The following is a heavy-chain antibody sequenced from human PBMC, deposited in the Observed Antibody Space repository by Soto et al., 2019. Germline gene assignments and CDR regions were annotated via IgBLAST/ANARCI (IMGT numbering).Heavy chain of an antibody. Sequence: QVHLEQSGAEVKKPGASVKVSCKASGYSFTSYGFTWVRQAPGQGLEWVGWISAYNGYTNYAQKLQGRVTMTTDTSTTTAYMELRGLTSDDTAVYYCARDVARDRQYSAPDSGLDYWGQGTLVTVSS. D-gene: IGHD5-12*01. CDR3: ARDVARDRQYSAPDSGLDY. CDR2: ISAYNGYT. J-gene: IGHJ4*02. CDR1: GYSFTSYG. V-gene: IGHV1-18*01.